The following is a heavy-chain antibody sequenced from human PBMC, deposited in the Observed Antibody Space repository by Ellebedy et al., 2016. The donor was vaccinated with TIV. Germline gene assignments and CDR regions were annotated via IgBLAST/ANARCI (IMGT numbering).Heavy chain of an antibody. D-gene: IGHD5-18*01. Sequence: GESLKISCAASGFTFTTYGMSWVRQAPGKGLEWFSGISHRGGSARYADSVKARFTVSRDNSSKTLDLQMNNLKAGDTAIYYCAKALSWIQPDLDAYEIWGQGTMVTVSS. CDR1: GFTFTTYG. V-gene: IGHV3-23*01. CDR2: ISHRGGSA. J-gene: IGHJ3*02. CDR3: AKALSWIQPDLDAYEI.